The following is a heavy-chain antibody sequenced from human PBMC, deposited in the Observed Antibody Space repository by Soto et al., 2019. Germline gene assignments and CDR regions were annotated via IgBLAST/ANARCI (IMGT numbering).Heavy chain of an antibody. D-gene: IGHD3-22*01. CDR3: ARPRGIVVIITASDAFDI. CDR1: GFSVSTNY. V-gene: IGHV3-66*04. Sequence: EVQLVESGGGLVQPGGSLRLSCAASGFSVSTNYMSWVRQAPGKGLEWISVIYSGGTTYYAGSVKGRFTISRDNSKNTLYLQMNSLRAEDTAVYYCARPRGIVVIITASDAFDIWGQGTMVTVSS. CDR2: IYSGGTT. J-gene: IGHJ3*02.